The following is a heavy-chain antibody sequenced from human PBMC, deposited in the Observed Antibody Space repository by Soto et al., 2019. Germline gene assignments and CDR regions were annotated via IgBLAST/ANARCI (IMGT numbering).Heavy chain of an antibody. CDR3: ARSPAPGYTSTWYDY. CDR2: MYHSGST. CDR1: GGSISSGGYS. V-gene: IGHV4-30-2*01. Sequence: TLSLTCAVSGGSISSGGYSWSWIRQPPGKGLEWIGYMYHSGSTYYNPSLKSRVTISIDRSKNQFSLKLTSVTAADTAVYFCARSPAPGYTSTWYDYWGQGTLVTVSS. D-gene: IGHD6-13*01. J-gene: IGHJ4*02.